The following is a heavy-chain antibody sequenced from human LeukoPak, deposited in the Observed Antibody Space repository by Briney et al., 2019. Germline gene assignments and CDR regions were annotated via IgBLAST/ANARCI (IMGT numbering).Heavy chain of an antibody. CDR1: GGSISSGGYY. V-gene: IGHV4-31*03. CDR2: IYYSGST. CDR3: ARDADSYGTGLFDY. Sequence: SQTLSLTCTVSGGSISSGGYYWSWIRQHPGKGLEWNGYIYYSGSTYYNPSLKSRVTISVDTSKNQFSLKLSSMTATDTAVYYCARDADSYGTGLFDYWGQGTLVTVSS. J-gene: IGHJ4*02. D-gene: IGHD5-18*01.